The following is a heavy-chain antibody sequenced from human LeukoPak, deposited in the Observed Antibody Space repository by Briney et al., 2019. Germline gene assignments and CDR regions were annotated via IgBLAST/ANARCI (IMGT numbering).Heavy chain of an antibody. CDR2: ISSSSSYT. V-gene: IGHV3-11*06. D-gene: IGHD3-3*02. J-gene: IGHJ4*02. CDR3: ASVLAALTDY. CDR1: GFTFSDYY. Sequence: GGSLRLSCAASGFTFSDYYMSWIRQAPGKGLEWVSYISSSSSYTNYADSVKGRFTISRDNAKNSLYLQMNSLRAEDTAVYYCASVLAALTDYWGQGTLVTVSS.